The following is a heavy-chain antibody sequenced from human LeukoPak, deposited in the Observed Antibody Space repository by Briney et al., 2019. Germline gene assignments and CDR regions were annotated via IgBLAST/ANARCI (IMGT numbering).Heavy chain of an antibody. CDR3: TRGSSGRRDN. V-gene: IGHV1-8*01. CDR2: MNTNSDNT. J-gene: IGHJ4*02. D-gene: IGHD6-19*01. Sequence: GASVKVSCKASGYTFTSCDINWVRQATGQGLEWMGWMNTNSDNTGYGQSFHGRITMTRDISIGTAYMELSNLTSEDTAIYYCTRGSSGRRDNWGQGTLVTVSA. CDR1: GYTFTSCD.